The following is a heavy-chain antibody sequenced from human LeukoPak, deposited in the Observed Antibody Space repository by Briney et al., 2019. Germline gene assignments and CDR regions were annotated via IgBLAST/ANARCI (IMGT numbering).Heavy chain of an antibody. CDR3: ARSAGRVDYYDGSGYHFDY. CDR1: GYTFTDYY. V-gene: IGHV1-2*02. Sequence: ASVKVSCKASGYTFTDYYMHWVRQAPGQGLEWMGWINPNSGGTNYAQKFQGRVTMTRDTSISTAYMELSRLRSDDTAVCYCARSAGRVDYYDGSGYHFDYWGQGTLVTVSS. D-gene: IGHD3-22*01. CDR2: INPNSGGT. J-gene: IGHJ4*02.